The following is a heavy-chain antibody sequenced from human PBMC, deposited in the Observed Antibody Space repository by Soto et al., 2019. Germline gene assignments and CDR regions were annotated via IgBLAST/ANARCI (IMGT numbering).Heavy chain of an antibody. J-gene: IGHJ4*02. CDR1: GDSVSSNSGA. Sequence: SPTLSLTCVISGDSVSSNSGAWNWIRQSPSRGLECLGRTYYRSKWYSDYAVSVNGRITINPDTSKNQFSLQLNSVTPEDTAVYYCARGWNYLDFWGQGILVTVSS. CDR2: TYYRSKWYS. V-gene: IGHV6-1*01. CDR3: ARGWNYLDF. D-gene: IGHD3-16*02.